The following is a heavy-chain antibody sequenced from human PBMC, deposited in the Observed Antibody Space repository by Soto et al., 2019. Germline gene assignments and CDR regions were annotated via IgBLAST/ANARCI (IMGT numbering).Heavy chain of an antibody. V-gene: IGHV4-39*01. CDR2: IYYSGST. D-gene: IGHD5-18*01. J-gene: IGHJ6*03. CDR3: ARLPHGGYSNYYYMDV. CDR1: GGSISSSSYY. Sequence: SETLSLTCTVSGGSISSSSYYWGWIRQPPGKGLEWIGSIYYSGSTYYNPSLKSRVTISVDTSKNQFSLKLSSVTAADTAVYYCARLPHGGYSNYYYMDVWGKGTTVTVSS.